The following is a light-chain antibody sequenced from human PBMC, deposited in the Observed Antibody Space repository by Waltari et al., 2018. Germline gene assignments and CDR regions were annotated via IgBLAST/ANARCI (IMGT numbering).Light chain of an antibody. CDR2: HAS. Sequence: ELVMTQSPATLSVSPGERAPLSCRASQSISIYLAWFQQKPGQAPRLLIYHASTRATGIPARLSGSGSGTEFTLTISSLQSEDFAVYYCQQYYDGRTFGQGTKLEIK. CDR3: QQYYDGRT. CDR1: QSISIY. J-gene: IGKJ2*01. V-gene: IGKV3-15*01.